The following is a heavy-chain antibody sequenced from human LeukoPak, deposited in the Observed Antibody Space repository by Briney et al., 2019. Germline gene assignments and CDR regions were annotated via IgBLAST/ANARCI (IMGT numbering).Heavy chain of an antibody. CDR1: GFTFDTSS. D-gene: IGHD4-17*01. Sequence: GGSLRLSCAASGFTFDTSSMNWVRQAPGKGLEWVSSISSASSLIYYADSVQGRFTISRDNAENSLYLQMSSLGDEDTAVYYCARERYGDSPFFEFWGQGTLVSVSS. CDR3: ARERYGDSPFFEF. V-gene: IGHV3-21*01. CDR2: ISSASSLI. J-gene: IGHJ4*02.